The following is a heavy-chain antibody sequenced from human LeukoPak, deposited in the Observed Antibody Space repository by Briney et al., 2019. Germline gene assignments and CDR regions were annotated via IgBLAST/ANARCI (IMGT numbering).Heavy chain of an antibody. D-gene: IGHD3-22*01. J-gene: IGHJ3*02. CDR2: ISGSGGST. CDR3: AKDPILTMIVVAIDAFDI. V-gene: IGHV3-23*01. Sequence: QAGGSLRLSCAASGFTFSTYAMSWVRQAPGKGLEWVSAISGSGGSTYYADSVKGRFTISRDNSKNTLYLQMNSLRAEDTAVYYCAKDPILTMIVVAIDAFDIWGQGTMVTVSS. CDR1: GFTFSTYA.